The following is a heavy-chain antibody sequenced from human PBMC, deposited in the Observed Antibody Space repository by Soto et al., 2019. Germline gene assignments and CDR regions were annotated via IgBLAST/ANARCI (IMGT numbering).Heavy chain of an antibody. CDR1: GFNFGGFG. V-gene: IGHV3-30*03. CDR2: LSYEGSEE. CDR3: ALTRRSSLLEVAGPGFEY. J-gene: IGHJ4*02. D-gene: IGHD6-19*01. Sequence: GGSLRLSCAASGFNFGGFGMHWVRQAPGKGLEWLSVLSYEGSEEYYADSVRRRFTISRDNSKNTLFLQMDSLRVDDTGVYYCALTRRSSLLEVAGPGFEYWGQGTLVTVSS.